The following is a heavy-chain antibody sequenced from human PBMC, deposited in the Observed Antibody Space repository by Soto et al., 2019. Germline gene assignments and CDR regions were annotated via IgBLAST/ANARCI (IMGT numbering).Heavy chain of an antibody. J-gene: IGHJ4*02. V-gene: IGHV1-69*13. CDR2: IIPIIGKP. CDR1: GWTSSNFA. CDR3: AKDREGNSHYLDY. Sequence: SVKVSCKGCGWTSSNFAISWLRQAAGQGLEWMGGIIPIIGKPNYAQNFLGRVTITADESTNTGYMELSSLRSDDTAIYYCAKDREGNSHYLDYWGQGTLVTVSS. D-gene: IGHD3-10*01.